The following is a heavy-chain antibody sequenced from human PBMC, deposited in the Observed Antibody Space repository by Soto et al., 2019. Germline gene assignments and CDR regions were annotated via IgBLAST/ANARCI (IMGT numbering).Heavy chain of an antibody. Sequence: PXXTLSLPFTVSGGSISSYYWRWIRQPPGKGLEWIGYIYYSRSTNYNPSLKSRVTISVDTSKNQFSLKLSSVTAADTAVYYCAVAATGKGGFDYWGQGTLVTVSS. V-gene: IGHV4-59*01. CDR3: AVAATGKGGFDY. CDR2: IYYSRST. J-gene: IGHJ4*02. D-gene: IGHD6-13*01. CDR1: GGSISSYY.